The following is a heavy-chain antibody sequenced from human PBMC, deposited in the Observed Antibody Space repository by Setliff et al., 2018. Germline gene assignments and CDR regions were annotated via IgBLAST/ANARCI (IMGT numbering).Heavy chain of an antibody. V-gene: IGHV4-38-2*01. D-gene: IGHD3-22*01. J-gene: IGHJ4*02. CDR1: GYSISSGYY. CDR3: ASLISLDYDSSGYYHYYFDY. Sequence: SETLSLTCGVSGYSISSGYYWGWIRQPPGKGLEWIGSIYRTGTTHYNPSLKSRVTMSLDTSKNHFSLKLSSVTAADTAVYYCASLISLDYDSSGYYHYYFDYWGQGTLVTVSS. CDR2: IYRTGTT.